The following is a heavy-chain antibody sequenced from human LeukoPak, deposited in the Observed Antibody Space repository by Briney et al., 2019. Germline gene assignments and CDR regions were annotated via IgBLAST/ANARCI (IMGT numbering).Heavy chain of an antibody. CDR2: ISNSDGTT. J-gene: IGHJ4*02. D-gene: IGHD6-13*01. CDR3: ARAGPSSSWHQFDY. Sequence: GGSLRLSCAASGFTFSDDYMTWIRQAPGKGLEWVSYISNSDGTTYYADFVRGRFTISRDNAKKSLYLQMNRLRAEDTAVYYCARAGPSSSWHQFDYWGQGTLVTVSS. CDR1: GFTFSDDY. V-gene: IGHV3-11*04.